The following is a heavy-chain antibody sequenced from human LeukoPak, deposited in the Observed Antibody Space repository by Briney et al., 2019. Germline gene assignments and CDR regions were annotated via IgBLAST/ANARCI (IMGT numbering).Heavy chain of an antibody. Sequence: SETLSLTCTVSGYSISSGYYWSWIRQPAGKGLEWIGRIYTSGSTNYNPSLKSRVTISVDTSKNQFSLQLNSVTPDDTAVYYCARVVVNDAFDIWGQGTMVTVSS. CDR3: ARVVVNDAFDI. CDR2: IYTSGST. D-gene: IGHD2-15*01. J-gene: IGHJ3*02. V-gene: IGHV4-61*02. CDR1: GYSISSGYY.